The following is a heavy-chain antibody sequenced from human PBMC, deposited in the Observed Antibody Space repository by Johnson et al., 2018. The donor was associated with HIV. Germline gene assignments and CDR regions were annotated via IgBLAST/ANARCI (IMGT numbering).Heavy chain of an antibody. CDR2: IYSGGST. J-gene: IGHJ3*02. CDR1: GFPVSYNY. Sequence: VQLVESGGGLVKPGGSLRLSCIASGFPVSYNYMSWVRQAPGKGLEWVSVIYSGGSTYYADSVKGRFTISRDNSKHTLDLQMNSLRAEDTAVYYCAKGRGSPPGAFDIWGQGTMVTVSS. D-gene: IGHD1-26*01. V-gene: IGHV3-53*01. CDR3: AKGRGSPPGAFDI.